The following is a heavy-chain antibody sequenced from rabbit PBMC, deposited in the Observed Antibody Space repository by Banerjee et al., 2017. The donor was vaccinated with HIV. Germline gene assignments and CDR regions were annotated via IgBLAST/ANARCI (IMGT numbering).Heavy chain of an antibody. CDR3: ARGTSSSAYYSGSLNL. V-gene: IGHV1S40*01. J-gene: IGHJ4*01. Sequence: QSLEESGGDLVKPEGSLTLTCTASGFSFSNKCVMCWVRQAPGKGLEWIGCINTSSGNTVYASWAKGRFTISKTSSTTVTLQMTSLTVADTATYFCARGTSSSAYYSGSLNLWGQGTLVTVS. D-gene: IGHD1-1*01. CDR1: GFSFSNKCV. CDR2: INTSSGNT.